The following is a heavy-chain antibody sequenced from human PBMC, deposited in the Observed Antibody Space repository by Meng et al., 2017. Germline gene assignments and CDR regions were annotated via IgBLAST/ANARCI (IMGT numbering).Heavy chain of an antibody. CDR1: GFTFSSYD. D-gene: IGHD2-15*01. CDR2: IGTAGDT. Sequence: QVVGSGGGVDQPGGALRISCAASGFTFSSYDMPWVRQATGKGLEWVSAIGTAGDTYYPGSVKGRFTISRENAKNSLYLQMNSLRAGDTAVYYCARAHGYGVYDYWGQGTLVTVSS. V-gene: IGHV3-13*01. J-gene: IGHJ4*02. CDR3: ARAHGYGVYDY.